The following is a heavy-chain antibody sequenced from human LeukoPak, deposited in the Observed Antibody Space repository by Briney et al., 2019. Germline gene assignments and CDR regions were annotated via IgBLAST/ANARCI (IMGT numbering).Heavy chain of an antibody. CDR3: ARDGARIAAAGSYYGMDV. CDR1: GDSVSSNSAA. J-gene: IGHJ6*02. V-gene: IGHV6-1*01. D-gene: IGHD6-13*01. CDR2: TYYRSKWYN. Sequence: SQTLSLTCALSGDSVSSNSAAWNWIRQSPSRGLEWLVRTYYRSKWYNDYAVSVKSRITINPDTSKNQFSLQLNSVTPEDTAVYYCARDGARIAAAGSYYGMDVWGQGTTVTVSS.